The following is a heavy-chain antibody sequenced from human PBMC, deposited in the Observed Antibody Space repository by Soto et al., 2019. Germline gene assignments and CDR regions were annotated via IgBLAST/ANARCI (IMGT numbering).Heavy chain of an antibody. CDR3: ARANSFRPRLDY. CDR2: INGDGSST. D-gene: IGHD4-4*01. CDR1: GFTFSSYW. Sequence: GGSLRLSCAASGFTFSSYWMHWVRQAPGKGLVWVSRINGDGSSTTYADSVRGRFTISRDNAKNTLYLQMNSLRAEDTAVYYCARANSFRPRLDYWGEGTLVTVSS. V-gene: IGHV3-74*01. J-gene: IGHJ4*02.